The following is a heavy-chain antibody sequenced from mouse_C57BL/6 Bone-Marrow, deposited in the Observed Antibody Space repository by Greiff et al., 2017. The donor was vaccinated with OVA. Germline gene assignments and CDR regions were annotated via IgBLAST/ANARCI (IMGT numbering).Heavy chain of an antibody. CDR3: ARGIYSNYGFAY. CDR1: GYTFTDYY. V-gene: IGHV1-76*01. J-gene: IGHJ3*01. Sequence: QVQLQQSGAELVRPGASVKLSCKASGYTFTDYYINWVKQRPGQGLEWIARIYPGSGNTYYNEKFKGKATLTAEKSSSTAYMQLSSLTSEDSAVYFCARGIYSNYGFAYWGQGTLVTVSA. CDR2: IYPGSGNT. D-gene: IGHD2-5*01.